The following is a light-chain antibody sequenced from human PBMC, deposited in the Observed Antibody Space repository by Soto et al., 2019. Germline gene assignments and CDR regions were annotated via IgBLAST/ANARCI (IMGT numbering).Light chain of an antibody. Sequence: EIVLTQSPGTLSLSPGERATLSCRASQSVSSSYLAWYQQKPGQAPRLLIYGASNRATGIPERFSRSGSGTDFALTISRLEPEDFAMYYCQEYGGSPMYTFGQGTKLEIK. J-gene: IGKJ2*01. CDR2: GAS. CDR1: QSVSSSY. CDR3: QEYGGSPMYT. V-gene: IGKV3-20*01.